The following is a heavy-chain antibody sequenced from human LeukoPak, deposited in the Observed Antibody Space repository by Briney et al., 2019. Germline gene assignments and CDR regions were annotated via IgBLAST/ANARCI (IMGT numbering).Heavy chain of an antibody. Sequence: SETLSLTCTVSGGSISSGSYYWSWIRQPAGKGLEWIGRIYTSGSTYYNPSLKSRVTISVDTSKNQFSLKLSSVTAADTAVYYCARSVTMIVGAFDYWGQGTLVTVSS. CDR2: IYTSGST. CDR3: ARSVTMIVGAFDY. V-gene: IGHV4-61*02. CDR1: GGSISSGSYY. J-gene: IGHJ4*02. D-gene: IGHD3-22*01.